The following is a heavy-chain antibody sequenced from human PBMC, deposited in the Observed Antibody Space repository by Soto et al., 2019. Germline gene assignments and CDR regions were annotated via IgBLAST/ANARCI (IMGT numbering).Heavy chain of an antibody. D-gene: IGHD3-16*01. CDR2: IWHDGSNK. CDR3: AKAGGMAWGTRY. V-gene: IGHV3-33*06. CDR1: GVTFSSYG. Sequence: QVQLVESGGGVVQPGRSLRLSCVASGVTFSSYGMHWVRQAPGKGLDWVAVIWHDGSNKYYVDSVKGRFTISRDNSKNTLYLQMNSLRVEDTAVYYCAKAGGMAWGTRYWGQGTLVTVSS. J-gene: IGHJ4*02.